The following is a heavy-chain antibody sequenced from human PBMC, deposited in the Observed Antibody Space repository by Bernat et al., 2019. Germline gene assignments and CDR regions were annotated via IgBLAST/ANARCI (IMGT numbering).Heavy chain of an antibody. J-gene: IGHJ4*02. CDR3: ARGDTAMGTFGY. CDR1: GGTFSSYA. V-gene: IGHV1-69*01. CDR2: IIPIFGTA. Sequence: QVQLVQSGAEVKKPGSSVKVSCKASGGTFSSYAISWVRQAPGQGLEWMGGIIPIFGTANYAQKFQGRVTITAEESTSTAYMGLSSLKSEDTAVYYCARGDTAMGTFGYWGQGTLVTVSS. D-gene: IGHD5-18*01.